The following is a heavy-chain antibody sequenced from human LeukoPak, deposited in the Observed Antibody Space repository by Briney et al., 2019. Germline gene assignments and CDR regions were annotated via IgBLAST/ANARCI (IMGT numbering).Heavy chain of an antibody. CDR2: ISGSGGST. Sequence: PGGSLRLSCAASGFTFYNYAMSWVRQAPGKGLEWVSAISGSGGSTYYADSVKGRFTISRDNSKNTLYLQMNSLRAEDTAVYYCAKDLGLYYYDSSGSSWGQGTLVTVSS. D-gene: IGHD3-22*01. V-gene: IGHV3-23*01. CDR3: AKDLGLYYYDSSGSS. J-gene: IGHJ4*02. CDR1: GFTFYNYA.